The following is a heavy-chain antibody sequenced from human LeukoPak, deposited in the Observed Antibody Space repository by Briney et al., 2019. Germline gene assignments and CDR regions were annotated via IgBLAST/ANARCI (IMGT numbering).Heavy chain of an antibody. D-gene: IGHD1-7*01. J-gene: IGHJ4*02. CDR2: ISYDGSNK. CDR1: GFTFSSYA. Sequence: GGSLRLSCAASGFTFSSYAMHWVRQAPGKGLGWVAVISYDGSNKYYADSVKGRFTISRDNSKNTLYLQMNSLRAEDTAVYYCASLELPIDYWGQGTLVTVSS. V-gene: IGHV3-30*01. CDR3: ASLELPIDY.